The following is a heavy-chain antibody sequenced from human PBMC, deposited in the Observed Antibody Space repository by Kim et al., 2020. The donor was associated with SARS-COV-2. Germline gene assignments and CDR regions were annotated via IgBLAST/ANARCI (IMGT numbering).Heavy chain of an antibody. CDR1: GGSISTYY. D-gene: IGHD2-15*01. J-gene: IGHJ4*02. V-gene: IGHV4-59*01. CDR2: IYYSGST. CDR3: ARGDIVAPFDY. Sequence: SETLSLTCTVSGGSISTYYWNWIRQPPGKGLEWIGYIYYSGSTNYNPSLKSRVTISVDTSKNQFSLKLSSVTAADTAVYYCARGDIVAPFDYWGQGTLVTVSS.